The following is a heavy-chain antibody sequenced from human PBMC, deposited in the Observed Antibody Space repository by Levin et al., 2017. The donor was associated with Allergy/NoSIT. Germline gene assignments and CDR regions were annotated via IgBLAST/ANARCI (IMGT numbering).Heavy chain of an antibody. D-gene: IGHD6-13*01. Sequence: LGESLKISCKASGYTFTSYGISWVRQAPGQGLEWMGWISAYNGNTNYAQKLQGRVTMTTDTSTSTAYMELRSLRSDDTAVYYCARGIAAAGTIDYWGQGTLVTVSS. J-gene: IGHJ4*02. CDR2: ISAYNGNT. CDR3: ARGIAAAGTIDY. CDR1: GYTFTSYG. V-gene: IGHV1-18*01.